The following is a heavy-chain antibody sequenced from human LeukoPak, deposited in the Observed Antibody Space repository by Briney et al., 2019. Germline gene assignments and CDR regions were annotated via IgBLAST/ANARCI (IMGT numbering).Heavy chain of an antibody. CDR2: INHSGST. Sequence: SETLSLTCAVYGGSFSGYYWSWIRQPPGKGLEWIGEINHSGSTNYNPSLKSRVTIPVDTSKNQFSLKLSSVTAADTAVYYCARMTFEYSSSSGLDYWGQGTLVTVSS. J-gene: IGHJ4*02. CDR1: GGSFSGYY. V-gene: IGHV4-34*01. CDR3: ARMTFEYSSSSGLDY. D-gene: IGHD6-6*01.